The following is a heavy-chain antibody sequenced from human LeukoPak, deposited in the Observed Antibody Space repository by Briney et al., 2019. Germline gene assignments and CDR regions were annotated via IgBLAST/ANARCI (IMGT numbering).Heavy chain of an antibody. Sequence: PGGSLRLSCAASGFTFSSYAMHWVRQAPGKGLEWVAAISYDGSNKYYADSVKGRFTISRDNSKNTLYLQMNSLRAEDTAVYYCARDSGYSYGYGVDYWGQGTLVTVSS. CDR1: GFTFSSYA. J-gene: IGHJ4*02. CDR2: ISYDGSNK. CDR3: ARDSGYSYGYGVDY. V-gene: IGHV3-30-3*01. D-gene: IGHD5-18*01.